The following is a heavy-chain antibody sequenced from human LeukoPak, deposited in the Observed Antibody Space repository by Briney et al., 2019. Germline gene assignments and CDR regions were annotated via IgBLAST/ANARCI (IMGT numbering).Heavy chain of an antibody. D-gene: IGHD6-19*01. CDR3: ARAMESGYSSGWPYWYFDL. V-gene: IGHV4-61*02. CDR1: GGSISSGSYY. Sequence: PSQTLPLTCTVSGGSISSGSYYWSWIRQPAGKGLEWIGCIYTSGSTNYNPSLKSRVTISVDTSKNQFSLKLSSVTAADTAVYYCARAMESGYSSGWPYWYFDLWGRGTLVTVSS. CDR2: IYTSGST. J-gene: IGHJ2*01.